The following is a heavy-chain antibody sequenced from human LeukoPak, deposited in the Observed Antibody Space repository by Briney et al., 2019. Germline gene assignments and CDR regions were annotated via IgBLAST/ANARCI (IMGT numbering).Heavy chain of an antibody. CDR1: GFAFDDYA. Sequence: GGSLRLSCVASGFAFDDYAMDWVRQAPGKGLEWVSGISWNSGSTGYADSVKGRFTISRDNAKNSLYLQMNSLRPDDTALYYCAKDRDYDILTGQGSLDYWGQGTLVTVSS. V-gene: IGHV3-9*01. CDR3: AKDRDYDILTGQGSLDY. CDR2: ISWNSGST. D-gene: IGHD3-9*01. J-gene: IGHJ4*02.